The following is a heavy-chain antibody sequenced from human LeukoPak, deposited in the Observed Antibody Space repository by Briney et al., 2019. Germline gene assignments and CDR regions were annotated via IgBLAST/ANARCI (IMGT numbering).Heavy chain of an antibody. D-gene: IGHD2-15*01. CDR1: VGFTTYDY. Sequence: SETLSLTCSVSVGFTTYDYWNWIRQPAGKAPEWIGRIHTTGSTNYNPSLKSRLTMTLGKSKKQFSLKVTSMTAADTALYYCARGGGNRHFDSWGQGILVTVSS. J-gene: IGHJ4*02. CDR2: IHTTGST. CDR3: ARGGGNRHFDS. V-gene: IGHV4-4*07.